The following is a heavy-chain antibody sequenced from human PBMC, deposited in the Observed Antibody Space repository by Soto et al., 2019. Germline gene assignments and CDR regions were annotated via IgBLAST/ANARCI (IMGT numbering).Heavy chain of an antibody. CDR2: ISYDGSNK. Sequence: GGSLRLSCAASGFTFSSYGMHWVRQAPGKGLEWVAVISYDGSNKYYADSVKGRFTISRDNSKNTLYLQMNSLRAEDTAVYYCAKDSLVWGRLLLGFGEVPDYWGQGTLVTVSS. CDR1: GFTFSSYG. CDR3: AKDSLVWGRLLLGFGEVPDY. V-gene: IGHV3-30*18. D-gene: IGHD3-10*01. J-gene: IGHJ4*02.